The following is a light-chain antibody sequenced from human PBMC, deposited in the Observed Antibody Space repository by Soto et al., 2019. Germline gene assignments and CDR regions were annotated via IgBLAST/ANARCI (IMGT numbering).Light chain of an antibody. V-gene: IGKV1-9*01. J-gene: IGKJ3*01. CDR2: AAS. CDR3: QQLQRTPFT. Sequence: DIQLTQSPSFLSPSIGESVTITCRASQVISTSLAWYQVKPGKAPKLLIYAASTLESGVPSRFSATVSGTEFSLTITSLQPEDFATYYCQQLQRTPFTFGPGTKVDV. CDR1: QVISTS.